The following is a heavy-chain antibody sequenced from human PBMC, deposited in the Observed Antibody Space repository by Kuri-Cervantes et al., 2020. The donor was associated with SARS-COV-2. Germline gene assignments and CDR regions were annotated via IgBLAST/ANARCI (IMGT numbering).Heavy chain of an antibody. CDR2: ISSSSSYI. J-gene: IGHJ6*03. CDR1: GFTFSSYS. CDR3: ARGTYCSGGSCYWANYYMDV. D-gene: IGHD2-15*01. Sequence: GGSLRLSCAASGFTFSSYSMNWVRQAPGKGLEWVSSISSSSSYIYYADSVKGRFTISRDNAKNSLYLQMNSLRAEDTAVYYCARGTYCSGGSCYWANYYMDVWGKGTTVTVSS. V-gene: IGHV3-21*01.